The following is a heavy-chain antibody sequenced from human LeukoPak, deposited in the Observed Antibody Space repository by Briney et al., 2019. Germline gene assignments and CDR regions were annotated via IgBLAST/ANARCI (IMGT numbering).Heavy chain of an antibody. CDR1: GFTFSSYA. Sequence: GGSLRLSCAVSGFTFSSYAMNWVRQAPGKGLEWVSAISVSGDLTHYADSVKGRFTISRDNSKNTLYLQMNSLRAEDTAVYYCAKHRGFYFFYVMDVWGQGTTVTVSS. V-gene: IGHV3-23*01. D-gene: IGHD1-26*01. J-gene: IGHJ6*02. CDR3: AKHRGFYFFYVMDV. CDR2: ISVSGDLT.